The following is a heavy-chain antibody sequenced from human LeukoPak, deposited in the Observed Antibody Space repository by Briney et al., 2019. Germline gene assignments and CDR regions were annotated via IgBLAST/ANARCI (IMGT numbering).Heavy chain of an antibody. CDR3: TTLYGSGSYYKYYYFDY. V-gene: IGHV3-15*01. CDR2: IKRKTDGCTT. CDR1: GFTFSNAW. Sequence: PGGSLRLSCAASGFTFSNAWMSWVRQAPGKGLELVGRIKRKTDGCTTDYAAPVKGRFTISRDDSKNTLYLQMNSLKTEDTAVYYCTTLYGSGSYYKYYYFDYWGQGTLVTVST. J-gene: IGHJ4*02. D-gene: IGHD3-10*01.